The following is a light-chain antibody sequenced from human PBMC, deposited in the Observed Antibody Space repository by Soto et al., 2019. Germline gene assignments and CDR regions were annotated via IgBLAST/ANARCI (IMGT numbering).Light chain of an antibody. CDR3: QQYNSYSWT. Sequence: DIQMNNSPSTLSASVGDRVTITCRASQSISSWLAWYQQKPGKAPKLLIYDASSLESGVPSRFSGSGSGTEFTLTISSLQPDDFATYYCQQYNSYSWTFGQGTKVDIK. V-gene: IGKV1-5*01. CDR2: DAS. J-gene: IGKJ1*01. CDR1: QSISSW.